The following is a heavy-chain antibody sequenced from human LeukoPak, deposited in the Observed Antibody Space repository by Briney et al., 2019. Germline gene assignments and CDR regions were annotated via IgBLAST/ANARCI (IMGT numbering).Heavy chain of an antibody. CDR2: IYPGDSDT. CDR3: ARLVGGYRYKWVDP. D-gene: IGHD3-16*02. V-gene: IGHV5-51*01. Sequence: ESLKISCQGSGYNFTSYRIAWVRQIPGKGLEWKGIIYPGDSDTRYSPSFQGQVTISSDKSISTAYRQWSSLKAADTAMYYCARLVGGYRYKWVDPWRQGTLVSVPS. J-gene: IGHJ5*02. CDR1: GYNFTSYR.